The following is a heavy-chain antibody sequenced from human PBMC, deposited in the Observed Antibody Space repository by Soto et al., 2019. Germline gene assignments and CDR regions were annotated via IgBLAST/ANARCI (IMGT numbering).Heavy chain of an antibody. V-gene: IGHV3-66*01. CDR1: GFTVSSNY. Sequence: GGSLRLSCAASGFTVSSNYMSWVRQAPGKGLEWVSVIYSGGSTYYADSVKGRFTISRDNSKSTLYLQMNSLRAEDTALYYCAKGRSYYYYYGVDVWGQGTTVTVSS. J-gene: IGHJ6*02. CDR3: AKGRSYYYYYGVDV. CDR2: IYSGGST.